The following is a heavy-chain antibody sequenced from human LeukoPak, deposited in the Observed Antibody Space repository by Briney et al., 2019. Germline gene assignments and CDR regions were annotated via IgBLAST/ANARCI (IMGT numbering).Heavy chain of an antibody. Sequence: SETLSLTCTVSGGSISSSSYYWGWIRQPPGKGLEWIGSIYHSGSTYYNPSLKSRVTISVDTSKNQFSLKLSSVTAADTAVYYCARANRVSLYYFDYWGQGTLVTVSS. J-gene: IGHJ4*02. V-gene: IGHV4-39*07. CDR2: IYHSGST. CDR1: GGSISSSSYY. D-gene: IGHD5/OR15-5a*01. CDR3: ARANRVSLYYFDY.